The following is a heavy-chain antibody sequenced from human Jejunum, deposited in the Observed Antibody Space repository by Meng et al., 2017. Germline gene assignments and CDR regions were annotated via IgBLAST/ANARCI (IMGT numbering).Heavy chain of an antibody. V-gene: IGHV1-46*01. CDR3: ARDHFGSSPYYFDF. CDR1: GYTFTSYS. D-gene: IGHD6-6*01. J-gene: IGHJ4*02. CDR2: ISPSGGKT. Sequence: ASVKVSCKASGYTFTSYSIHWVRLAPGQGLEWLGLISPSGGKTNYAQRFQGRVTMTRDTSTRTVYMELSSLSSEDTAVYYCARDHFGSSPYYFDFWGQG.